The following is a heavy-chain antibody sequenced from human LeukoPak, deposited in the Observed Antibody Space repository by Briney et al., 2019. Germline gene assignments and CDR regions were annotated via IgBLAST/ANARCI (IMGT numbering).Heavy chain of an antibody. Sequence: ASVKVSCKASGYTFTSYYMHWVRQAPGQGLEWMGIIKPSGSSTSYAQKFQGRVTMTRDTSTSTVYMELSSLRSEDTAVYYCARDKVWYSSSWYLDYWGQGTLVTVSS. J-gene: IGHJ4*02. V-gene: IGHV1-46*01. CDR1: GYTFTSYY. CDR3: ARDKVWYSSSWYLDY. D-gene: IGHD6-13*01. CDR2: IKPSGSST.